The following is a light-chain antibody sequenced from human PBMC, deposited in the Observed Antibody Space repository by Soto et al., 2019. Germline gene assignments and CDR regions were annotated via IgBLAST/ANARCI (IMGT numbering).Light chain of an antibody. Sequence: QPALTQPPSASGTPGQRVTISCSGSSSNIGSNYVYWYQQFPGTAPKLLIYSNNRRPSGVPERFSGSKSGTSASLAISGLRSEDEADYYCAAWDDSLSGVFGGGTKVTVL. CDR3: AAWDDSLSGV. V-gene: IGLV1-47*02. J-gene: IGLJ3*02. CDR2: SNN. CDR1: SSNIGSNY.